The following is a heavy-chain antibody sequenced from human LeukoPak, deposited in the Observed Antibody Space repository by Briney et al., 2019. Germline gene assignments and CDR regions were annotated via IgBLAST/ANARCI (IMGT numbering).Heavy chain of an antibody. V-gene: IGHV3-66*01. CDR2: IYSAGST. D-gene: IGHD3-22*01. CDR1: GFTVSSNY. CDR3: ARERSVVIPDAFDI. Sequence: GGSLRLSCAASGFTVSSNYMSWVRQAPGKGLEWVSVIYSAGSTYYADSVKGRFTISRDNSKNTLYLQMNSLRAEDTAVYYCARERSVVIPDAFDIWGQGTMVTVSS. J-gene: IGHJ3*02.